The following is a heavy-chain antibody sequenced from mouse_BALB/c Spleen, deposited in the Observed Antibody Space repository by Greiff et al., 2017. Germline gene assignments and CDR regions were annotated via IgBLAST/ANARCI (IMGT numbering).Heavy chain of an antibody. V-gene: IGHV1-87*01. D-gene: IGHD1-1*01. CDR1: GYTFTSYW. CDR3: ARLAFITTVVAHFDY. J-gene: IGHJ2*01. CDR2: IYPGDGDT. Sequence: QVQLQQSGAELARPGASVKLSCKASGYTFTSYWMQWVKQRPGQGLEWIGAIYPGDGDTRYTQKFKGKATLTADKSSSTAYMQLSSLASEDSAVYYCARLAFITTVVAHFDYWGQGTTLTVSS.